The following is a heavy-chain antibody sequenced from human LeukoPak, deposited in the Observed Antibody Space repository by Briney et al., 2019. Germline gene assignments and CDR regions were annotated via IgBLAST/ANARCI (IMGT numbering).Heavy chain of an antibody. Sequence: PGGSLRLSCAASGFTFDDYAMHWVRQVPGKGLEWVSGISWNSGNIEYAGSVKGRFTISRDNAKKSLFLQMNSLRAEDTALYYCARDPSYSSSSPYFDYWGQGVLVTVSS. V-gene: IGHV3-9*01. J-gene: IGHJ4*02. CDR3: ARDPSYSSSSPYFDY. CDR1: GFTFDDYA. D-gene: IGHD6-6*01. CDR2: ISWNSGNI.